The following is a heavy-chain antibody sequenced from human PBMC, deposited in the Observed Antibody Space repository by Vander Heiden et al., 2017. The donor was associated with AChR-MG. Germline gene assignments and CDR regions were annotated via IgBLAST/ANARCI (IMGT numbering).Heavy chain of an antibody. CDR2: IWYDGSNK. V-gene: IGHV3-33*01. Sequence: QVQLVESGGGVVKPGRSLRLSCAEPGFTFCGYGSHWVRQAPGKGLEWVAVIWYDGSNKYYADSVKGRFTISRDNSKNTLYLQMNSLRAEDTAVYYCARGGGAGFDYWGQGTLVTVSS. CDR3: ARGGGAGFDY. J-gene: IGHJ4*02. CDR1: GFTFCGYG. D-gene: IGHD1-26*01.